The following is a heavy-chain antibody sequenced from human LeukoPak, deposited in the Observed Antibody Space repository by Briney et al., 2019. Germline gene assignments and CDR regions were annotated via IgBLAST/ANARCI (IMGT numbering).Heavy chain of an antibody. CDR3: ARGSSWFELFDY. V-gene: IGHV3-11*01. CDR1: GFTFSDYY. J-gene: IGHJ4*02. CDR2: ISSSGSTI. D-gene: IGHD6-13*01. Sequence: GGSLRLSCAASGFTFSDYYMSWLRQAPGEGLEWVSYISSSGSTIYYADSVKGRFTISRDNAKNSLYLQMNSLRAEDTAVYYCARGSSWFELFDYWGQGTLVTVSS.